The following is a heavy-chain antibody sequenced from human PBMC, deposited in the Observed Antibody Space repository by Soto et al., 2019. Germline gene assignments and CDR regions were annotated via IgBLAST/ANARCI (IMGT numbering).Heavy chain of an antibody. CDR2: IRSKANSYAT. J-gene: IGHJ5*02. D-gene: IGHD3-9*01. CDR3: TRYYDKEFDP. CDR1: GFTFSGSA. V-gene: IGHV3-73*01. Sequence: GGSLRLSCAASGFTFSGSAMHWVRQASGKGLEWVGRIRSKANSYATAYAASVKGRFTISRDDSKNTAYLQMNSLKTEDTAVYYCTRYYDKEFDPWGQGTLVTVSS.